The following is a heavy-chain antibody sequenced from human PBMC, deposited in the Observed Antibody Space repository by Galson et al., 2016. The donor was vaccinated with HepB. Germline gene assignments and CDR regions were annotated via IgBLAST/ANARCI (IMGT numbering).Heavy chain of an antibody. D-gene: IGHD2-2*01. CDR3: AKDGCTSTSCYAY. J-gene: IGHJ1*01. Sequence: SLRLSCAASGFAFSNYAMSWVRQAPGKGLEWVSLIFAGGDMTFYADSVRGRFTISRDNSKNTLYLQMSSLRADDSAVYYCAKDGCTSTSCYAYWGQGTLVTVS. V-gene: IGHV3-23*01. CDR1: GFAFSNYA. CDR2: IFAGGDMT.